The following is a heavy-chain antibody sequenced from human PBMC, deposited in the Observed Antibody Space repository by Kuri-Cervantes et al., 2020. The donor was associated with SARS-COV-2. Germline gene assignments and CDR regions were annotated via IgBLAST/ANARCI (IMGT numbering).Heavy chain of an antibody. J-gene: IGHJ4*02. CDR3: ARAQRGLMAALDY. V-gene: IGHV3-21*01. Sequence: GESLKISCAASGFTFSSYSMNWVRQAPGKGLEWVSSSSSSSSYIYYADSVKGRFTISRDNAKNSLYLQMNSLRAEDTAVYYCARAQRGLMAALDYWGQGTLVTVSS. CDR2: SSSSSSYI. CDR1: GFTFSSYS. D-gene: IGHD6-25*01.